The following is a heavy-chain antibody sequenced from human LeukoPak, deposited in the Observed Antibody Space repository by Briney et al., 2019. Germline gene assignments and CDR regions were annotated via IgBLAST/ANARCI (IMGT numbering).Heavy chain of an antibody. Sequence: SETLSLTCTVSGGSINSHYWGWIRQPPGKGLQWIGDIFYTGKNNYNPSLKSRVTISLDTSKDHLSLHLTSVLAADTAIYYCVRRDPGWNYFDYWGQGILVTVSS. J-gene: IGHJ4*02. CDR2: IFYTGKN. V-gene: IGHV4-59*08. D-gene: IGHD6-19*01. CDR1: GGSINSHY. CDR3: VRRDPGWNYFDY.